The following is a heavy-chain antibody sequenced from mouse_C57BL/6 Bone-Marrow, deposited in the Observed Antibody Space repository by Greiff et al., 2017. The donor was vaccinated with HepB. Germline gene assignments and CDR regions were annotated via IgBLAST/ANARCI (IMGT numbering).Heavy chain of an antibody. J-gene: IGHJ1*03. V-gene: IGHV1-52*01. CDR2: IDPSDSET. Sequence: QVQLKQPGAELVRPGSSVKLSCKASGYTFTSYWMHWVKQRPIQGLEWIGNIDPSDSETHYNQKFKDKATLTVDKSSSTAYMQLSSLTSEDSAVYYCARGYGNYDFDVWGTGTTVTVSS. CDR3: ARGYGNYDFDV. CDR1: GYTFTSYW. D-gene: IGHD2-10*02.